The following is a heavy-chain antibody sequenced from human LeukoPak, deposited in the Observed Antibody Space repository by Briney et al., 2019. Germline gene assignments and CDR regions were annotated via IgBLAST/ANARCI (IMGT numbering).Heavy chain of an antibody. V-gene: IGHV3-48*01. CDR1: GFTFSSYS. CDR2: ISSSSSTI. J-gene: IGHJ3*02. D-gene: IGHD3-10*01. Sequence: GGSLRLSCAASGFTFSSYSMNWVRQAPGKGLEWVSYISSSSSTIYYADSVKGRFTISRDNAKNSLYLQMNSLRAEDTALYYCARELVNPPDAFDIWGQGTMVTVSS. CDR3: ARELVNPPDAFDI.